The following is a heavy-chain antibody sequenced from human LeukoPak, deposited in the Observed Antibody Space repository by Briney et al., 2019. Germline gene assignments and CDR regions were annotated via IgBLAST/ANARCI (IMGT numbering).Heavy chain of an antibody. Sequence: PSETLSLTCAVYGGSFSGYYWSWIRQPPGKGLEWIGEINHSGSTIYNPSLKSRVTISVDTSKNQFSLKLSSVTAADTAVYYCATESIIAVAGMGWFDPWGQGTLVTVSS. V-gene: IGHV4-34*01. D-gene: IGHD6-19*01. CDR1: GGSFSGYY. CDR2: INHSGST. CDR3: ATESIIAVAGMGWFDP. J-gene: IGHJ5*02.